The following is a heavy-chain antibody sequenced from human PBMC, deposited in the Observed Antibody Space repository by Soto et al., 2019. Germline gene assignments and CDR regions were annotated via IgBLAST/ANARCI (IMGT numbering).Heavy chain of an antibody. J-gene: IGHJ5*02. V-gene: IGHV1-69*12. CDR2: IIPIFGTA. Sequence: QVQLVQSGAEVKKPGSSVKVSCKASGGTFSSYAISWVRQAPGQGLEWMGGIIPIFGTANYAQKFQGRVTSTADESTSTAYMELSSLRSEDTAVYYCARDNRGTVTTSRWFDPWGQGTLVTVSS. CDR1: GGTFSSYA. D-gene: IGHD4-17*01. CDR3: ARDNRGTVTTSRWFDP.